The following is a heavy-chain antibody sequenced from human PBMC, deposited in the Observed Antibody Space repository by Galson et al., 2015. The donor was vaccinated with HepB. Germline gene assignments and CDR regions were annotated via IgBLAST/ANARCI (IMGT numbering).Heavy chain of an antibody. CDR2: IKSDSDGGTR. D-gene: IGHD1-26*01. CDR3: SHTPYSGNYGWSGTFDL. CDR1: GFTFSNAW. Sequence: SLRLSCAASGFTFSNAWMNWVRQAPGKGLEWVGRIKSDSDGGTREYAAPVKGRFTISRDDSKNTLYLQMDSLKTEDTAVYYCSHTPYSGNYGWSGTFDLWGQGTLVTVSS. J-gene: IGHJ5*02. V-gene: IGHV3-15*01.